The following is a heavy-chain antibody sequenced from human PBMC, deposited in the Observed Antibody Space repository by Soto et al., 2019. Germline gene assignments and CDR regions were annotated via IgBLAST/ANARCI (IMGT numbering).Heavy chain of an antibody. CDR1: GGSISSYY. CDR3: ARPKPYYDILTGYQTYYFDY. CDR2: IYYSGST. Sequence: SETLSLTCTVSGGSISSYYWGWIRQPPGKGLEWIGNIYYSGSTYYNPSLKSRVTISVDTSKNQFSLKLSSVTAADTAVYYCARPKPYYDILTGYQTYYFDYWGHGTLVTVSS. J-gene: IGHJ4*01. D-gene: IGHD3-9*01. V-gene: IGHV4-39*01.